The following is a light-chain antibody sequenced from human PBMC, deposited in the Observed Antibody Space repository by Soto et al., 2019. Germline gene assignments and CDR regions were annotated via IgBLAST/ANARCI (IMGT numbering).Light chain of an antibody. CDR1: SSDVGGYNY. Sequence: QSALTQPRSVSGSSGQSVTISCTGTSSDVGGYNYVSWYQQHPGKAPKLMIYDVSKRPSGVPDRFSGSKSGNTASLTISGLQAEDEADYYCCSYAGSYTFGVIFGGGTKLTVL. J-gene: IGLJ2*01. CDR2: DVS. V-gene: IGLV2-11*01. CDR3: CSYAGSYTFGVI.